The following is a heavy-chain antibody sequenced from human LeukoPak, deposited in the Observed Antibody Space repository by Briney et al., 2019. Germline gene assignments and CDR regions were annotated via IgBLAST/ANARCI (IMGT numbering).Heavy chain of an antibody. CDR1: GFTFSSYA. J-gene: IGHJ1*01. V-gene: IGHV3-30-3*01. D-gene: IGHD6-19*01. Sequence: GSLRLSCAASGFTFSSYAMHWVRQAPGKGLEWVAVISYDGSNKYYADSVKGRFTISRDNSKNTLYLQMNNLRAEDTAVYYCARGSSGWYPSPPEYFQHWGQGTLVTVSS. CDR3: ARGSSGWYPSPPEYFQH. CDR2: ISYDGSNK.